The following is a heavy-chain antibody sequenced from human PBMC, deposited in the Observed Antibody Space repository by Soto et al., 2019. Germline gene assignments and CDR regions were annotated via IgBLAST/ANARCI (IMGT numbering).Heavy chain of an antibody. V-gene: IGHV4-31*03. Sequence: PSDTLSLTCTVSGGSISSGGYYWSWIRQHPGKGLEWIGYIYYSGSTYYNPSLKSRVTISVDTSKNQFSLKLSSVTAADTAVYYCARENYGGNPFDYWGQGTLVTVSS. CDR2: IYYSGST. D-gene: IGHD4-17*01. CDR1: GGSISSGGYY. CDR3: ARENYGGNPFDY. J-gene: IGHJ4*02.